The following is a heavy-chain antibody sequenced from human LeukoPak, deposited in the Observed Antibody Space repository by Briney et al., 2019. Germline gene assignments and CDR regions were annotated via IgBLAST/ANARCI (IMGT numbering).Heavy chain of an antibody. CDR3: ARDGAHYYDSSGYPLYYFDY. V-gene: IGHV3-21*01. CDR1: GFTFSSYS. CDR2: ISNSGSYI. J-gene: IGHJ4*02. Sequence: GSLRLSCAASGFTFSSYSMNWVRQAPGKGLEWVSCISNSGSYIFYADSVKGRFTISRDNSKNTLYLQMNSLRAEDTAVYYCARDGAHYYDSSGYPLYYFDYWGQGTLVTVSS. D-gene: IGHD3-22*01.